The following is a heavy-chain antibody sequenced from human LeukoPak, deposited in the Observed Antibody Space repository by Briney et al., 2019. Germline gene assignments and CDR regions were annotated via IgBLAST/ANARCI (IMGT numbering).Heavy chain of an antibody. J-gene: IGHJ4*02. CDR1: GFTFSSYG. V-gene: IGHV3-30*02. Sequence: QSGGSLRLSCAASGFTFSSYGMHWVRQAPGKGLEWVAFIRYDGSNKYYADSVKGRFTISRDNSKNTLYLQMNSLRAEDTAVYYCAKSYGLHYYFDYWGQGTLVTVSS. D-gene: IGHD3-10*01. CDR3: AKSYGLHYYFDY. CDR2: IRYDGSNK.